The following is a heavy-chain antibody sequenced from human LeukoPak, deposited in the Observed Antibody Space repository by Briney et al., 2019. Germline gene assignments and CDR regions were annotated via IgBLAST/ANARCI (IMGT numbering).Heavy chain of an antibody. J-gene: IGHJ6*03. CDR3: ARVGLYGDYAVGPYYMDV. CDR1: GFTFSSYG. Sequence: RSGGSLRPSCAASGFTFSSYGMHWVRQAPGKGLEWVAFIRYDGSNKYYADSVKGRFTISRDNSKNTLYLQMNSLRAEDTAVYYCARVGLYGDYAVGPYYMDVWGKGTTVTVSS. V-gene: IGHV3-30*02. CDR2: IRYDGSNK. D-gene: IGHD4-17*01.